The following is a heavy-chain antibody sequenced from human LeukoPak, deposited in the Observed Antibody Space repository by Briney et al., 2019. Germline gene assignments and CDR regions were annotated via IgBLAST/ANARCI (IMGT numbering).Heavy chain of an antibody. D-gene: IGHD3-22*01. CDR1: GYTFTSYY. Sequence: ASVKVSCKASGYTFTSYYMHWVRQAPGQGLEWMGIINPSGGSTSYAQKFQGRVTMTRDMSTSTVYMELSSLRSEDTAVYYCAKGSSGYYQHYYYYYMDVWGKGTTVTVSS. CDR3: AKGSSGYYQHYYYYYMDV. J-gene: IGHJ6*03. CDR2: INPSGGST. V-gene: IGHV1-46*01.